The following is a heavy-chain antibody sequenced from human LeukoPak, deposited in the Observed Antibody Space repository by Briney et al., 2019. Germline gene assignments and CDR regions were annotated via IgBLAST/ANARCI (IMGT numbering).Heavy chain of an antibody. CDR3: ARIPNSSGLDH. CDR1: GFSLSTSGMC. Sequence: SGPTLVNPTQTLTLTCTFSGFSLSTSGMCVSWIRQPPGKALEWLARIDWDDDKYYSTSLKTKLTISKDTAKNQLVLTMTNIDPVDTATYYCARIPNSSGLDHWGQGTLVTVSS. V-gene: IGHV2-70*11. D-gene: IGHD3-22*01. J-gene: IGHJ4*02. CDR2: IDWDDDK.